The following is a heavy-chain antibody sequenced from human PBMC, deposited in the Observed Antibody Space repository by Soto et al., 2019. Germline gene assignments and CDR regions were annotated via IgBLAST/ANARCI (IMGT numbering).Heavy chain of an antibody. CDR3: AREANTIYAPHGLDV. CDR1: GFPFDSYS. Sequence: GGSLRLSCAVSGFPFDSYSMSWVRQAPGQGLEWLASLSSGSFYTFHADSIRGRFTISRDDAKNLLFLQMNSLTIEDTATYYCAREANTIYAPHGLDVWGQGTAVTVSS. V-gene: IGHV3-21*01. CDR2: LSSGSFYT. J-gene: IGHJ6*02. D-gene: IGHD3-3*01.